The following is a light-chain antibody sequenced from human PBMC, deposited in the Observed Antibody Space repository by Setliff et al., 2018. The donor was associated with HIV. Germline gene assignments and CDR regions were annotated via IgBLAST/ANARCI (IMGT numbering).Light chain of an antibody. Sequence: QSALAQPPSVSGSPGQSVTISCTGTSSDVGSYNRVSWYQQPPGTAPKLMIYEVNNRPSGVPDRFSGSKSGNTASLTISGLQAEDEADYYCSSFAGSSTAVFGTGTKVTVL. CDR1: SSDVGSYNR. CDR2: EVN. CDR3: SSFAGSSTAV. V-gene: IGLV2-18*02. J-gene: IGLJ1*01.